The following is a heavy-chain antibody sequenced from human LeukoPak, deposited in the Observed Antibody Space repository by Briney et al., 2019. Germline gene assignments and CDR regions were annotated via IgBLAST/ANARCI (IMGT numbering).Heavy chain of an antibody. D-gene: IGHD2-15*01. CDR2: IYYRGST. CDR1: RGSISAYY. J-gene: IGHJ3*01. CDR3: AGRRGGQLSMLLYVGEAFDF. Sequence: SETLSLTCTVSRGSISAYYWSWIRQSPGKGLEWIGYIYYRGSTNYNPSLKSRVTISVDTSKYQFSLKLTSVTAADTAVYYCAGRRGGQLSMLLYVGEAFDFWGQGTMVTVSS. V-gene: IGHV4-59*01.